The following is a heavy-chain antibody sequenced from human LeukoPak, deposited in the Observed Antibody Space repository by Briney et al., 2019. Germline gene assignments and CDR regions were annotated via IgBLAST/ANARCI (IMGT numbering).Heavy chain of an antibody. Sequence: SETLSLTCTVSGGSISSYYWSWIRQPAGKGLEWTGRIYSSGSTNYNPSLKSRVTMSVDTSKNQFSLKLSSVTAADTAVYYCARGQYHLLYWYFDLWGRGTLVTVSS. CDR2: IYSSGST. D-gene: IGHD2-2*01. CDR3: ARGQYHLLYWYFDL. CDR1: GGSISSYY. V-gene: IGHV4-4*07. J-gene: IGHJ2*01.